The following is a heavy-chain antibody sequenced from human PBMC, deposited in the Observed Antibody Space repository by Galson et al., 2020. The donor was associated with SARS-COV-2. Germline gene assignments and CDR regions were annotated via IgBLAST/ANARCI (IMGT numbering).Heavy chain of an antibody. J-gene: IGHJ6*02. CDR1: GYTFTSYG. D-gene: IGHD1-26*01. Sequence: ASVKVSCKASGYTFTSYGINWVRQAPGQGLEWMGCISAHNGNTNYAQKFQGRVTMTTDTATNTAYMELRSLRSDDTAVYCCAREKLMGGTTVHYYYYGMGVWDQGSTVTVSS. V-gene: IGHV1-18*01. CDR3: AREKLMGGTTVHYYYYGMGV. CDR2: ISAHNGNT.